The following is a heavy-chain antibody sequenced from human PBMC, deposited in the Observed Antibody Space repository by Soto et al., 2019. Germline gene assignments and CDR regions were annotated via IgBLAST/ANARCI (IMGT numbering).Heavy chain of an antibody. CDR1: GFTFSTFA. CDR3: ARPLWRDDYNWGYFDL. CDR2: ISYDGSNK. V-gene: IGHV3-30-3*01. D-gene: IGHD4-4*01. Sequence: QVQLVESGGGVVQPGRSLRLSCAASGFTFSTFALPWFRRLQAKGLEWVAFISYDGSNKYYPDSVKGRFTISRDNSKNTLYLQMNSLRAEDTAVYYCARPLWRDDYNWGYFDLWGRGTLVTVSS. J-gene: IGHJ2*01.